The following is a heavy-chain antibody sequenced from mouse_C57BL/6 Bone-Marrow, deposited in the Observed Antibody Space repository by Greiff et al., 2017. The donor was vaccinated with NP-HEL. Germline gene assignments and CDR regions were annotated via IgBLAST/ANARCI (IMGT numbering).Heavy chain of an antibody. CDR1: GYTFTDYN. V-gene: IGHV1-18*01. Sequence: EVQLQQSGPELVKPGASVKIPCKASGYTFTDYNMDWVKQSHGKSLEWIGDINPNNGGTIYNQKFKGKATLTVDKSSSTAYMELRSLTSEDTAVYYCARTNYYGSKRAFDYWGQGTTLTVSS. J-gene: IGHJ2*01. D-gene: IGHD1-1*01. CDR2: INPNNGGT. CDR3: ARTNYYGSKRAFDY.